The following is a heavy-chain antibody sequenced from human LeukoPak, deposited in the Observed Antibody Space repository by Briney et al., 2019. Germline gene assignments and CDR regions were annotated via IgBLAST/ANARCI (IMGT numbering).Heavy chain of an antibody. Sequence: ASVKVSCKASGYTFTSYGISWVRQTPGQGLEWMGWISAYNGNTNYAQKLQGRVTMTTDTSTSTAYMELRSLRSDDTAVYYCARDESIVVVPAAIQNSNWFDPWGQGTLVTVSS. CDR3: ARDESIVVVPAAIQNSNWFDP. CDR1: GYTFTSYG. CDR2: ISAYNGNT. J-gene: IGHJ5*02. V-gene: IGHV1-18*01. D-gene: IGHD2-2*02.